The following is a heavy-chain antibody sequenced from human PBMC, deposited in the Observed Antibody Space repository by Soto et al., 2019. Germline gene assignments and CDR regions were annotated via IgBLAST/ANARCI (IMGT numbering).Heavy chain of an antibody. D-gene: IGHD1-26*01. CDR2: FDPEDGEA. CDR3: ATDNGSPPIDDAFDI. V-gene: IGHV1-24*01. Sequence: ASVKVSCKVSGYTLTELAIHWVRQAPGKGLEWMGGFDPEDGEAIYAQKFQGRVTMTEDTSTDTAYMELSSLRSEDTAVYYCATDNGSPPIDDAFDIWGQGTMVTVSS. J-gene: IGHJ3*02. CDR1: GYTLTELA.